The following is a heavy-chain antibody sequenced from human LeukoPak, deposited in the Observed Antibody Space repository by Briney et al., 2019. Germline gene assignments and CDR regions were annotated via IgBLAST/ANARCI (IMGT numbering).Heavy chain of an antibody. V-gene: IGHV4-39*01. J-gene: IGHJ4*02. D-gene: IGHD5-12*01. Sequence: SETLSLTCTVSGGSISSSSYYWGWIRQPPGKGLEWIGSIYYSGSTYYNPSLKSRVTISVDTSKNQFSLKLSSVTAADTAVYYCARGGRWLRGYFDYWGQGTLVTVSS. CDR2: IYYSGST. CDR1: GGSISSSSYY. CDR3: ARGGRWLRGYFDY.